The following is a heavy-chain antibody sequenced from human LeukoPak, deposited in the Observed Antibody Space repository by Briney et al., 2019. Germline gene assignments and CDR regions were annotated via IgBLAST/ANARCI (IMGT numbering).Heavy chain of an antibody. J-gene: IGHJ5*02. D-gene: IGHD2-15*01. Sequence: GSLRLSCAASGFTFSSYEMNWVRQAPGKGLEWVGRIKSKTDGGTTDYAAPVKGRFTISRDDSKNTLYLQMNSLKTEDTAVYYCTTAAVVVAAGYRLFDPWGQGTLVTVSS. CDR1: GFTFSSYE. CDR2: IKSKTDGGTT. CDR3: TTAAVVVAAGYRLFDP. V-gene: IGHV3-15*01.